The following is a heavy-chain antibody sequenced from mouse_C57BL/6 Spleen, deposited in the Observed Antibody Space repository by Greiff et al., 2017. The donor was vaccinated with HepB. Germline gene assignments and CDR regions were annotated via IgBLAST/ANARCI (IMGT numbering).Heavy chain of an antibody. J-gene: IGHJ2*01. D-gene: IGHD2-3*01. CDR3: ARDHGYYYFDY. Sequence: VQLVESGGGLVKPGGSLKLSCAASGFTFSSYAMSWVRQTPEKRLEWVATISDGGSYTYYPDNVKGRFTISRDNAKNNLYLQMSHLKSEDTAMYYCARDHGYYYFDYWGQGTTLTVSS. V-gene: IGHV5-4*01. CDR1: GFTFSSYA. CDR2: ISDGGSYT.